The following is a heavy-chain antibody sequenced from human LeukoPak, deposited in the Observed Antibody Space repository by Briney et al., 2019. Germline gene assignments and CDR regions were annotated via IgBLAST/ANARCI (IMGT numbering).Heavy chain of an antibody. Sequence: SETLSLTCTVSGGSISSYYWSWIRQPPGKGLEWIGYIYYSGGTNYIPSLKSRVTISVDTSKNQFSLNLSSVTAADTAVYYCARGYFGSGSYLMDVWGQGTTVTVSS. D-gene: IGHD3-10*01. CDR3: ARGYFGSGSYLMDV. V-gene: IGHV4-59*08. J-gene: IGHJ6*02. CDR2: IYYSGGT. CDR1: GGSISSYY.